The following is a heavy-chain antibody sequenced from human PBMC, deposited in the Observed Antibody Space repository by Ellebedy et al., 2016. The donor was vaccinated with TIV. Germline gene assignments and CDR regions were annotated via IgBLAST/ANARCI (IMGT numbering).Heavy chain of an antibody. CDR3: ARRINMVRGPYGFDV. Sequence: ASVKVSCKASGYTFKNYGISWVRQAPGQGPEWMGWITVYNGKTDFAQKLQGRVTMTTDTSTSTAYMEVRSLNSDDTAVYYCARRINMVRGPYGFDVWGQGTTVIVSS. CDR2: ITVYNGKT. J-gene: IGHJ6*02. V-gene: IGHV1-18*01. D-gene: IGHD3-10*01. CDR1: GYTFKNYG.